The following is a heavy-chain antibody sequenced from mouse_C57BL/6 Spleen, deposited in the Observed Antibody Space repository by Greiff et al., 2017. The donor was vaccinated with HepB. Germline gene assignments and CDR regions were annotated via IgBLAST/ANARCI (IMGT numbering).Heavy chain of an antibody. CDR3: ARSSSPFAY. CDR1: GYTFTDYY. D-gene: IGHD1-1*01. J-gene: IGHJ3*01. CDR2: IYPGSGNT. Sequence: QVTLKESGAELVRPGASVKLSCKASGYTFTDYYINWVKQRPGQGLEWIARIYPGSGNTYYNEKFKGKATLTAEKSSSTAYMQLSSLTSEDSAVYFCARSSSPFAYWGQGTLVTVSA. V-gene: IGHV1-76*01.